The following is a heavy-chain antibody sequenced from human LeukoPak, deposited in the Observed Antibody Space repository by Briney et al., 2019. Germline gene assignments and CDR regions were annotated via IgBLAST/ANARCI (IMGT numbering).Heavy chain of an antibody. D-gene: IGHD3-10*01. CDR3: TTVGGYGSGSYYYY. J-gene: IGHJ4*02. CDR1: GFTYSNAW. V-gene: IGHV3-15*01. CDR2: IKSKTDGGTT. Sequence: GGSLRLSCAASGFTYSNAWMSWVLQAPGKELEWVGRIKSKTDGGTTDYAAPVKGRFTISRDDSKNTLYLQMNSLKTEDTAVYYCTTVGGYGSGSYYYYWGQGALVTVSS.